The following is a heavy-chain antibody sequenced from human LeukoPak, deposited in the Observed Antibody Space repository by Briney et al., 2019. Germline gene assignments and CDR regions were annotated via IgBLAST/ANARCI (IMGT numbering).Heavy chain of an antibody. V-gene: IGHV3-49*04. D-gene: IGHD1-26*01. J-gene: IGHJ4*02. CDR1: GFTFGDYA. CDR3: TRGGPGDY. CDR2: IRTKAYGGTT. Sequence: GGSLRLSCTASGFTFGDYAMSWVRQAPGKGLEWIGFIRTKAYGGTTEYAASVKGIFTNSRDDSKSIAYLQMNSLKTEDTAVYYCTRGGPGDYWGQGTLVTVSS.